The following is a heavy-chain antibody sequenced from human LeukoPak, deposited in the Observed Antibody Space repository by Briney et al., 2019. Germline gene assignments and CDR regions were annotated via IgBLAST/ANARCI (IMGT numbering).Heavy chain of an antibody. D-gene: IGHD2-15*01. V-gene: IGHV3-7*03. J-gene: IGHJ4*02. CDR2: IKQDGSEK. CDR1: GFTFSSYW. CDR3: AKAAGGYCSGGSCYYFHY. Sequence: GGTLRLFCAASGFTFSSYWMSWVRQAPGKGLEWVANIKQDGSEKYYVDSVKGRFTISRDNSKNTLYLQMNSLRAEDTAVYYCAKAAGGYCSGGSCYYFHYWGQGTLVTVSS.